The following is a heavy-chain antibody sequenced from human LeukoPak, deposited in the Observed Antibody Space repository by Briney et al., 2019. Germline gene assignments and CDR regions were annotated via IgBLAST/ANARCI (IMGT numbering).Heavy chain of an antibody. J-gene: IGHJ4*02. CDR1: GGTFSSYA. V-gene: IGHV1-69*04. CDR2: IIPILGIA. Sequence: ASVKVSCKASGGTFSSYAISWVRQAPGQGLEWMGRIIPILGIANYAQKFQGRVTITADKSTSTAYMELSSLRSEDTAVYYCARVLGDDFWSGYYLSDWGQGTLVTVSS. CDR3: ARVLGDDFWSGYYLSD. D-gene: IGHD3-3*01.